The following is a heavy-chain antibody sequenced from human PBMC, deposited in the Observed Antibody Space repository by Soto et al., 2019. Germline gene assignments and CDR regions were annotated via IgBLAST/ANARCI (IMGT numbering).Heavy chain of an antibody. Sequence: QLGGSLRLSCAASGFTFSSYAMHWVRQAPGKGLEWVAVISYDGSNKYYADSVKGRFTISRDNSKNTLYLQMNSLRAEYTAVYYCARTTVAGTRPPYYFDYWGQGTLVTVSS. J-gene: IGHJ4*02. CDR1: GFTFSSYA. V-gene: IGHV3-30-3*01. CDR3: ARTTVAGTRPPYYFDY. CDR2: ISYDGSNK. D-gene: IGHD6-19*01.